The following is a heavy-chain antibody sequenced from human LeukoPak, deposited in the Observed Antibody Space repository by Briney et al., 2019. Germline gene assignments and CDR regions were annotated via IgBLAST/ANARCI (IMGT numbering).Heavy chain of an antibody. D-gene: IGHD2-2*01. CDR3: ATVEGIVVVPAARRDYYYGMDV. CDR2: ISAYNGNT. CDR1: GYTFTSYG. J-gene: IGHJ6*02. V-gene: IGHV1-18*01. Sequence: GASVKVSCKASGYTFTSYGISWVRQAPGQGLEWMGWISAYNGNTNYAQKLQGRVTMTTDTSTSTAYMELRSLRSDDTAVYYCATVEGIVVVPAARRDYYYGMDVWGQGTTVTVSS.